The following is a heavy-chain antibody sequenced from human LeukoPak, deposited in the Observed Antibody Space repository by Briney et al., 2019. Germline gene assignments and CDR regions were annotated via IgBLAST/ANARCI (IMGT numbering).Heavy chain of an antibody. Sequence: ASETLSITCTVSGGSISSSSSYWGWIRQPPGKGLEWIGSIYYSGSTYYNPSLKSRVTISVDTSKNQFSLKLSSVTAADTAVYYCARFRITEYYFDYWGQGTLVTVSS. CDR3: ARFRITEYYFDY. D-gene: IGHD3-10*01. CDR2: IYYSGST. CDR1: GGSISSSSSY. J-gene: IGHJ4*02. V-gene: IGHV4-39*01.